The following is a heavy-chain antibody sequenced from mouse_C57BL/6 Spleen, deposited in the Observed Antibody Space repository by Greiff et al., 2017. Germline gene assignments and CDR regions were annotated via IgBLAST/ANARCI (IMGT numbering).Heavy chain of an antibody. CDR3: ARGPHCSGSSYDDY. J-gene: IGHJ2*02. CDR1: GFNIKNTY. Sequence: VQLQQSVAELVRPGASVKLSCTASGFNIKNTYMHWVTQRPEQGLEWIGRIAPATGHPKYDPKFQGKATITASTSSNTADLQLSRLTSEDTAIYDCARGPHCSGSSYDDYWGQGTSLTGSS. D-gene: IGHD1-1*01. V-gene: IGHV14-3*01. CDR2: IAPATGHP.